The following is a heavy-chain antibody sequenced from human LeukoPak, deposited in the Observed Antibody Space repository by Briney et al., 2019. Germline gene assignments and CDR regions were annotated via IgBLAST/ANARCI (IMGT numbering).Heavy chain of an antibody. J-gene: IGHJ5*02. CDR1: GYSFTSYW. D-gene: IGHD2-15*01. V-gene: IGHV5-51*01. CDR2: IYPGDSDT. Sequence: GESLKISCKGSGYSFTSYWIGWVRQMPGKGLEWMGIIYPGDSDTRYSPSFQGQVTISADKSISTAYLQWSSLKASDTAMYYCARHQGCSGGSCYWGGLYNWFDPWGQGTLVTVSS. CDR3: ARHQGCSGGSCYWGGLYNWFDP.